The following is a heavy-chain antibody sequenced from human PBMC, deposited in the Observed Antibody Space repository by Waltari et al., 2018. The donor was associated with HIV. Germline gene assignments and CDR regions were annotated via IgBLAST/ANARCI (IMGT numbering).Heavy chain of an antibody. CDR2: IRGQGYGGTS. V-gene: IGHV3-49*03. Sequence: EVQLEESGGGVVPPGGSLRLTCLTPGFQFPQYALSWISQDLGQAPEWVGFIRGQGYGGTSDYAASVGGRFIISRDDSRSAVFLDMNSLNAEDTCGYYCVRDYLPKCAAVSCYRKWGRGTEVIV. CDR3: VRDYLPKCAAVSCYRK. J-gene: IGHJ1*01. D-gene: IGHD3-16*02. CDR1: GFQFPQYA.